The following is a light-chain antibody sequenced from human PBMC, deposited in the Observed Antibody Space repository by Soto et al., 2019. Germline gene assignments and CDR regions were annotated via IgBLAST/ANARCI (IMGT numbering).Light chain of an antibody. Sequence: EIVLTQSPATLSVSPGERATLSCRASQSVTTNLAWYQQKPGQVPRLLISGASTRATDIPARFSGSGSGTEFTLAISSLQSEDLAVYYCQQFDSRPIIFGQGTRLEIK. CDR3: QQFDSRPII. CDR1: QSVTTN. CDR2: GAS. J-gene: IGKJ5*01. V-gene: IGKV3-15*01.